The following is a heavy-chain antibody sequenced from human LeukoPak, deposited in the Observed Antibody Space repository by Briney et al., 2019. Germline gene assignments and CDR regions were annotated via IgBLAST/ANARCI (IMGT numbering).Heavy chain of an antibody. J-gene: IGHJ4*02. Sequence: SETLSLTCTVSGGSISSSSYYWGWIRQPPGKGLEWIGSIYHSGGTYYNSSLKSRVTISVDTSKNQFSLKLSSVTAADTAVYYCARARVRGALLDYWGQGTLVTVSS. CDR2: IYHSGGT. CDR3: ARARVRGALLDY. CDR1: GGSISSSSYY. V-gene: IGHV4-39*07. D-gene: IGHD3-10*01.